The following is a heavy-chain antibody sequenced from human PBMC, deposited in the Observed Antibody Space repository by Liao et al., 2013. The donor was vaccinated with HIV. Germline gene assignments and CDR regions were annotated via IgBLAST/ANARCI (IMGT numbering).Heavy chain of an antibody. J-gene: IGHJ5*02. CDR2: RLLWNN. V-gene: IGHV4-34*01. CDR3: TRVPQGPERPCDL. CDR1: GGSLQGLL. D-gene: IGHD1-14*01. Sequence: QMQLQQWGAGLLKPSETLSLTCAVYGGSLQGLLLDLDPPVPRDGPGVDWRNRLLWNNRLQPVPQEPGIISMDTSKNQFSLRLMSVTAADTAIYYCTRVPQGPERPCDLWGQGTQVTVSS.